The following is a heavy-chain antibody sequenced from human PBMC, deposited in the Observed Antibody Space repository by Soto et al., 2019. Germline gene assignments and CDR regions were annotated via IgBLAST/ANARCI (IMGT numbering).Heavy chain of an antibody. J-gene: IGHJ3*02. V-gene: IGHV1-69*13. Sequence: GASVKVSCKASGGTFSSYAISWVRQAPGQGLEWMGGIIPIFGAANYAQKFQGRVTITADDSTSTAYMELSSLRSEDTAVYYCARALSGQPPVLHHDAFDIWGQGTMVTVSS. CDR2: IIPIFGAA. CDR3: ARALSGQPPVLHHDAFDI. D-gene: IGHD4-4*01. CDR1: GGTFSSYA.